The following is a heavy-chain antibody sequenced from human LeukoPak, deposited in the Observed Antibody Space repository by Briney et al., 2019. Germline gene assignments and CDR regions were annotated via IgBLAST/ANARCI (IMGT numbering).Heavy chain of an antibody. CDR2: IIPIFGIA. V-gene: IGHV1-69*04. Sequence: SVKVSCKASGGTFSSYAISWVRQAPGQGLEWMGRIIPIFGIANYAQKSQGRVTITADKSTSTAYMELSSLRSEDTAVYYCARGTDYGDYGGWFDPWGQGTLVTVSS. CDR3: ARGTDYGDYGGWFDP. J-gene: IGHJ5*02. D-gene: IGHD4-17*01. CDR1: GGTFSSYA.